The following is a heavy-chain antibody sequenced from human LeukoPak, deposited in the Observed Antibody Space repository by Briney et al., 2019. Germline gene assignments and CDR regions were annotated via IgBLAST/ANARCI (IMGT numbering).Heavy chain of an antibody. CDR3: ARDRVVVAALDY. D-gene: IGHD2-15*01. CDR1: GFTFSSYA. V-gene: IGHV3-23*01. Sequence: GGSLRLSCAASGFTFSSYAMSRVRQAPGKGLEWVSAISGSGGSTYYADSVKGRFTISRDNAKNSLYLQMNSLRAEDTAVYYCARDRVVVAALDYWGQGTLVTVSS. CDR2: ISGSGGST. J-gene: IGHJ4*02.